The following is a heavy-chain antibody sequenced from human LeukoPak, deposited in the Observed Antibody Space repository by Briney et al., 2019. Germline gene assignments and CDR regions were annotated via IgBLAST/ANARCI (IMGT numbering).Heavy chain of an antibody. CDR3: ARGQTVYDY. J-gene: IGHJ4*02. CDR2: ISNSGST. D-gene: IGHD5/OR15-5a*01. V-gene: IGHV4-59*08. Sequence: SETLSLTCTVSGASISSYYWTWIRQPPGKGLECIGYISNSGSTNYNPSLKSRVTISVDTSKNQFSLKLTSVTAADTAMYHCARGQTVYDYWGQGTLVTVSS. CDR1: GASISSYY.